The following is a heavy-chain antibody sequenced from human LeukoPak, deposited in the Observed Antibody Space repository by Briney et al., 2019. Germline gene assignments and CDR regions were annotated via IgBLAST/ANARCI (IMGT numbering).Heavy chain of an antibody. V-gene: IGHV1-18*01. CDR2: ISAYNGNT. CDR3: AREYYDYVWGSYRLGPYFDY. CDR1: GYTFTSYG. J-gene: IGHJ4*02. Sequence: ASVKVSCKASGYTFTSYGISWVRQAPGQGLEWMGWISAYNGNTNYAQKLQGRVTMTTDTSTSTAYMELRSLRSDDTAVYYCAREYYDYVWGSYRLGPYFDYRGQGTLVTVSS. D-gene: IGHD3-16*02.